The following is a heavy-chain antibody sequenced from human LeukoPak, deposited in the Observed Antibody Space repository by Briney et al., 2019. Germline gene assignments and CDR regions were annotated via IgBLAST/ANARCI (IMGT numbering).Heavy chain of an antibody. D-gene: IGHD6-13*01. CDR2: ISGSGGST. CDR3: VNSIAAAGSYYFDY. Sequence: GGSLRLSCAASGFTFSSYAMSWVRQAPGKGLEWVSAISGSGGSTYYADSVKGRFTVSRDNSKNTLYLQMNSLGAEDTAVYYCVNSIAAAGSYYFDYWGQGTLVTVSS. J-gene: IGHJ4*02. CDR1: GFTFSSYA. V-gene: IGHV3-23*01.